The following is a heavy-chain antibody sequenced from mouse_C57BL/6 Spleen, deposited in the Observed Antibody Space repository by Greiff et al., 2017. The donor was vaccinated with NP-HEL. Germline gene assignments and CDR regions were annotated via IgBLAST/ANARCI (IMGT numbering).Heavy chain of an antibody. CDR2: IDPSDSET. Sequence: VQLQQSGAELVRPGSSVKLSCKASGYTFTSYWMHWVKQRPIQGLEWIGNIDPSDSETHYNQKFKDKATLTVDKSSSTAYMQLSSLTSADSAVYYCARETGTWFAYWGQGTLVTVSA. V-gene: IGHV1-52*01. CDR1: GYTFTSYW. CDR3: ARETGTWFAY. J-gene: IGHJ3*01. D-gene: IGHD4-1*01.